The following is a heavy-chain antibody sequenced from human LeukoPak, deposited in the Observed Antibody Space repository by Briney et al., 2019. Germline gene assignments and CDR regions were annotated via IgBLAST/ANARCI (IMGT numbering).Heavy chain of an antibody. D-gene: IGHD2-2*01. Sequence: GGSLRLSCAASGFTFSSYSMNWVRQAPGKGLEWVSSISSSSSYIYYADSVKGRFTISRDNAKNSLYLQMNSLRAEDTAVYYCATDLDIVVVPAASQLDVWGQGTTVTVSS. V-gene: IGHV3-21*01. J-gene: IGHJ6*02. CDR1: GFTFSSYS. CDR3: ATDLDIVVVPAASQLDV. CDR2: ISSSSSYI.